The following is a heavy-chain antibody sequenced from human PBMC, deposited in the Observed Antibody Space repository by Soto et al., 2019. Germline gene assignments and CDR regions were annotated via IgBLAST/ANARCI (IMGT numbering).Heavy chain of an antibody. CDR1: GGTFSSYA. V-gene: IGHV1-69*13. Sequence: ASVKVSCKASGGTFSSYAISWERQAPGQGLEWMGGIIHIFGTANYAQKFQGRVTITADESTSTAYMELSSLRSEDTAVYYCAKTLARSNWAPPHWYFDLWGLGTLVTVSS. J-gene: IGHJ2*01. D-gene: IGHD7-27*01. CDR3: AKTLARSNWAPPHWYFDL. CDR2: IIHIFGTA.